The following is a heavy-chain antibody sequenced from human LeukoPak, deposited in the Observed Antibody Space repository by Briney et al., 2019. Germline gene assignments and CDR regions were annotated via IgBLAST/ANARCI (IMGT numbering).Heavy chain of an antibody. Sequence: GGSLRLSCAASGFTLSSYAMSWVRQAPGKGLEWVSTIDKTTYPTFYADSVKGRFTISRDNSKNTLYLQMNSLRTEDTAVYFCAKMNGYFEYWGQGALVPVSS. J-gene: IGHJ4*02. V-gene: IGHV3-23*05. CDR1: GFTLSSYA. CDR3: AKMNGYFEY. D-gene: IGHD1-1*01. CDR2: IDKTTYPT.